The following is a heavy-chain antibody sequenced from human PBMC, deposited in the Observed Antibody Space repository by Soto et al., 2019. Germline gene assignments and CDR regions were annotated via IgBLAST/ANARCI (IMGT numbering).Heavy chain of an antibody. CDR3: ATGYSYAPFDP. J-gene: IGHJ5*02. V-gene: IGHV3-23*01. CDR1: GFTFSSYA. D-gene: IGHD5-18*01. CDR2: ISGSGDST. Sequence: EVQLLESGGGLVQPGGSLRLSCAASGFTFSSYAMSWVRQAPGKGLEWISGISGSGDSTYYADSVKGRFTISRDNSKNTLYLQINSLRAEDTAVYYCATGYSYAPFDPWGQGTLVTVSS.